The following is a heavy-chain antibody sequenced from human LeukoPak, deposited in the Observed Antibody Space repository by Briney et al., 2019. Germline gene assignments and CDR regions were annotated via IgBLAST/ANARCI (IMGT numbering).Heavy chain of an antibody. Sequence: GYSWSWIRQPPGEGLEWVSYISSSGSTIYYADSVKGRFTISRDNAKNSLYLQMNSLRAEDTAVYYCASSIGITIFGVVPDWGQGTLVTVSS. CDR3: ASSIGITIFGVVPD. V-gene: IGHV3-11*01. J-gene: IGHJ4*02. CDR1: GYS. D-gene: IGHD3-3*01. CDR2: ISSSGSTI.